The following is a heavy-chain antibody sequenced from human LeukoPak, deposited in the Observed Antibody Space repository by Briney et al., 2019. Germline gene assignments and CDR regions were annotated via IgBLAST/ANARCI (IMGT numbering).Heavy chain of an antibody. V-gene: IGHV4-39*01. CDR2: IYYSGST. CDR3: ARADTVHRWFDP. CDR1: GFTFSSYS. J-gene: IGHJ5*02. D-gene: IGHD5-18*01. Sequence: GSLRLSCAASGFTFSSYSMNWVRQPPGKGLEWIGSIYYSGSTYYNPSLKSRVTISVDTSKNQFSLKLSSVTAADTAVYYCARADTVHRWFDPWGQGTLVTVSS.